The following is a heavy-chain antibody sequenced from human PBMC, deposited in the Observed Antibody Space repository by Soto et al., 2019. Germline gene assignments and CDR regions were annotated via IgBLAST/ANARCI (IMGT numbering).Heavy chain of an antibody. CDR3: AKEGYHLLYFDY. J-gene: IGHJ4*02. V-gene: IGHV3-23*01. CDR2: ISGSGGST. Sequence: GGSLRLSCASSGFTFSSYAMSWVRQAPGKGLEWVSAISGSGGSTYYADSVKDRFTISRDNSKNTLYLQMNSLRAEDTAVYYCAKEGYHLLYFDYWGQGTMVTVSS. D-gene: IGHD5-18*01. CDR1: GFTFSSYA.